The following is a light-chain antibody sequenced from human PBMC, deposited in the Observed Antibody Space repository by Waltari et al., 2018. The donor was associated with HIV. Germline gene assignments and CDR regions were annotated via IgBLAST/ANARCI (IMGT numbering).Light chain of an antibody. V-gene: IGKV1-5*03. CDR3: QQYRYSPWT. J-gene: IGKJ1*01. Sequence: DIQMTQSPSTLSASVGDRATITCRASHSVSSRVAWYQQKPGKAPKLLIYGASSLKSAVPSRFSGSGSGTEFTLTISGLQPDDFATYYCQQYRYSPWTFGQGTKVDI. CDR1: HSVSSR. CDR2: GAS.